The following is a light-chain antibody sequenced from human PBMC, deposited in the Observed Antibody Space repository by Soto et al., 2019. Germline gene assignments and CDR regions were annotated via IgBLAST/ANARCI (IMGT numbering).Light chain of an antibody. V-gene: IGKV3-15*01. J-gene: IGKJ5*01. Sequence: DIVMTQSPATLSVSPGERATLSCRASQSVSSNLAWYQQKPGQAPRLPISGASTRATGIPARLSGSGSGTEFTLTISSLRSEDFAVYYCQQYDNWPITFGQGTRLEIK. CDR2: GAS. CDR1: QSVSSN. CDR3: QQYDNWPIT.